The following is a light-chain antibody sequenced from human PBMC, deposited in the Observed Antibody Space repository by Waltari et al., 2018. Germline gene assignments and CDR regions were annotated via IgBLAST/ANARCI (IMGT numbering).Light chain of an antibody. V-gene: IGKV3-20*01. CDR3: QHYGTSPGVT. Sequence: EIVLTQSPGTLSLSPGERATLSCRASQSVSSSSLAWYQQKPGQAPRLVIYGASSRATGIPDRFSGSGSGTDFTLTISRLEPEDFAVYYCQHYGTSPGVTFGGGTKVEIK. CDR2: GAS. J-gene: IGKJ4*01. CDR1: QSVSSSS.